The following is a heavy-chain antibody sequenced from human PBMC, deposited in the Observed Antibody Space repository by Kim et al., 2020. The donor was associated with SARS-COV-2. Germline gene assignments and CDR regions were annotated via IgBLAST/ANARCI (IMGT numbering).Heavy chain of an antibody. V-gene: IGHV3-11*01. D-gene: IGHD4-17*01. CDR2: ISGSSSTI. J-gene: IGHJ2*01. CDR3: ARDSTDWYFDL. CDR1: GFTFSDYY. Sequence: GGSLRRSCAGSGFTFSDYYMSWFRQAPGKGLEWIAYISGSSSTIYYADSLKGRFTISRDNAKKSLFLHMNSLRAEDTALYYCARDSTDWYFDLWGRGTLV.